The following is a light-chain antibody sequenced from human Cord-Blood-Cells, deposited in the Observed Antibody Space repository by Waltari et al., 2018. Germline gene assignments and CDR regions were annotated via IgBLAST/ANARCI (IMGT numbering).Light chain of an antibody. CDR2: AVS. Sequence: QSALTQPASVSGSPGQSITISCPGTSSDVGGYNSVSWYQQHPGKAPKLMIYAVSKRPSGVSNRFSGSKSGNTASLTISGLQAEDEADYYCSSYTSSSTWVFGGGTKLTVL. CDR3: SSYTSSSTWV. CDR1: SSDVGGYNS. V-gene: IGLV2-14*01. J-gene: IGLJ3*02.